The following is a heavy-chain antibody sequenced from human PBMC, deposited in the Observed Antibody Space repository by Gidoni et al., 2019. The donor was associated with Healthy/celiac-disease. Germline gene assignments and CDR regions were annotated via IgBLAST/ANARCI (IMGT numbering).Heavy chain of an antibody. CDR2: ISGSGGST. Sequence: EVQLLESGGVLVQPGGSLRLSCAASGFTFSSYAMSWVCQAPGKGLEWVSDISGSGGSTYYADSVKGRFTISRDNSKNTLYLQMNSLRAEDTAVYYCAKDRMIVVDRLFDYWGQGTLVTVSS. CDR3: AKDRMIVVDRLFDY. CDR1: GFTFSSYA. V-gene: IGHV3-23*01. J-gene: IGHJ4*02. D-gene: IGHD3-22*01.